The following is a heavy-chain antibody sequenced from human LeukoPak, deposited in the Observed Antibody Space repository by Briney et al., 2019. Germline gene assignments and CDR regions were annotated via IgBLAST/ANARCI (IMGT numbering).Heavy chain of an antibody. D-gene: IGHD1-14*01. CDR1: GYSFTTCY. V-gene: IGHV1-46*01. CDR2: ISPGSRVT. J-gene: IGHJ4*02. CDR3: TREKPDSGGFEY. Sequence: ASVKVSCKASGYSFTTCYMHWVRQAPGQRPEWMGIISPGSRVTSSAHKYQGRVTMTWDTSTTTVYMELSSLRSEDTALYYCTREKPDSGGFEYWGQGTLVTVSS.